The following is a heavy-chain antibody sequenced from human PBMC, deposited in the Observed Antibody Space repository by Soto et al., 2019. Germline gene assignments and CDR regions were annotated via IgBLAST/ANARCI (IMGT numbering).Heavy chain of an antibody. D-gene: IGHD5-18*01. Sequence: QVQLVQSGAEVKKPESSVKVSCKAPGGTFSTYAISWVRQAPGQGLEWMGGIIPMFGTANYAQRFQDRLTITADESTNTGNMALSSPRSADTAVYFCASGIQLWLRRINNGYSGWGPGTPVTVSS. V-gene: IGHV1-69*12. CDR1: GGTFSTYA. CDR3: ASGIQLWLRRINNGYSG. J-gene: IGHJ4*02. CDR2: IIPMFGTA.